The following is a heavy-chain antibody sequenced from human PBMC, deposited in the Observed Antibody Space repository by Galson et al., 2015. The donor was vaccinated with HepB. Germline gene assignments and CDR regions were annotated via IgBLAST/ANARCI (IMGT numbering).Heavy chain of an antibody. CDR2: IKEDESEK. CDR3: ARDHWALGF. Sequence: SLRLSCAASGFTFNIYWMTWVRQAPGKGLEWVANIKEDESEKYYVDSVKGRFTISRDNAKNSLYLEMTSLRVEDTAVYFCARDHWALGFWGQGTLVTVSS. CDR1: GFTFNIYW. J-gene: IGHJ4*02. D-gene: IGHD7-27*01. V-gene: IGHV3-7*03.